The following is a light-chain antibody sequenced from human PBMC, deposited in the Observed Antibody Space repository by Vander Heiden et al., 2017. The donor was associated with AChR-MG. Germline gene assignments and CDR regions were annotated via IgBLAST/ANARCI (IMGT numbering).Light chain of an antibody. Sequence: SYELTQPLSVSVALGQTARITWGGNNKGRKNVHWYQQKQGQAPVLVSYRDSNRPAGIPERFAGSNSGNTATLTISRAQAGDEADYYCQVWDSSTEVVGTGTKVTVL. CDR1: NKGRKN. J-gene: IGLJ1*01. CDR3: QVWDSSTEV. CDR2: RDS. V-gene: IGLV3-9*01.